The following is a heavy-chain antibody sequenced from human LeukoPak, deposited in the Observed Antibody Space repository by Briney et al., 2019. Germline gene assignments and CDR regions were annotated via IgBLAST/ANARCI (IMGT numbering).Heavy chain of an antibody. CDR3: ASRDYSGRHFDY. Sequence: SETLSLTCTVSGGSISSYYWSWIRQPPGKGLEWIGYMYYSGSTNYNPSLKSRVTISVDTSKNQFSLKLSSVTAADTAMYYCASRDYSGRHFDYWAREPWSPSPQ. CDR2: MYYSGST. J-gene: IGHJ4*02. CDR1: GGSISSYY. V-gene: IGHV4-59*01. D-gene: IGHD4-23*01.